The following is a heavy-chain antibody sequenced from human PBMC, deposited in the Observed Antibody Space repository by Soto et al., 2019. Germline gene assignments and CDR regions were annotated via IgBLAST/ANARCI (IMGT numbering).Heavy chain of an antibody. V-gene: IGHV3-21*01. CDR3: ARADYGDYYYYGMDA. CDR1: GFTFSSYS. Sequence: GGSLRLSCAASGFTFSSYSMNWVRQAPGKGLERVSSISSSSSYIYYADSVKGRFTISRDNAKNSLYLQLTSLRAEDTAVYSCARADYGDYYYYGMDAWGQGTTVTVSS. D-gene: IGHD4-17*01. J-gene: IGHJ6*02. CDR2: ISSSSSYI.